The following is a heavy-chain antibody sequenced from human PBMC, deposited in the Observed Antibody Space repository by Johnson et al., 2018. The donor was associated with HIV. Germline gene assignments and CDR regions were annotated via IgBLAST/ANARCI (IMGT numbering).Heavy chain of an antibody. CDR2: ISWDGSST. D-gene: IGHD3-22*01. Sequence: VQLVESGGGLEQPGRSLRVSCAASGFTFDDYAMHWVRQAPGKGLEWVSLISWDGSSTYYADSVKGRFTISRDNSKNSLYLQMNSLRAEDTALYYCAKVSWGYYDSSGSDAFDIWGQGTMVTVSS. CDR3: AKVSWGYYDSSGSDAFDI. V-gene: IGHV3-43D*03. J-gene: IGHJ3*02. CDR1: GFTFDDYA.